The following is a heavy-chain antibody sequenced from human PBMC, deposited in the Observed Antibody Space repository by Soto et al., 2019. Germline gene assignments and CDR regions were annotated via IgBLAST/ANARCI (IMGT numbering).Heavy chain of an antibody. D-gene: IGHD1-26*01. CDR2: IYYSGST. CDR3: ARRGLVGATTFDY. V-gene: IGHV4-39*01. CDR1: GGSISSSRSY. J-gene: IGHJ4*02. Sequence: SETLSLTCTVSGGSISSSRSYWGWIRQPPGKGLECIGSIYYSGSTYYSPSLKSRVNISVDTSKNQFSLKLSSVTAADTAVYYCARRGLVGATTFDYWGQGTLVTVLL.